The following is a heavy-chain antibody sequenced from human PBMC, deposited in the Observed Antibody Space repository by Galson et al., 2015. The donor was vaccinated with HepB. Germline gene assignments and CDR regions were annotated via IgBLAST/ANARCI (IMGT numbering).Heavy chain of an antibody. J-gene: IGHJ4*02. V-gene: IGHV3-74*01. CDR3: VRVVDTDMEPEYFDC. Sequence: SLRLSCAASGFTFSSYWMHWVRQAPGEGLVWVSRINSDGSSISYADSVKGRFTISRDNARSTLYLQMNSLRADDTAAYYCVRVVDTDMEPEYFDCWGQGTLVTVSS. CDR1: GFTFSSYW. CDR2: INSDGSSI. D-gene: IGHD5-18*01.